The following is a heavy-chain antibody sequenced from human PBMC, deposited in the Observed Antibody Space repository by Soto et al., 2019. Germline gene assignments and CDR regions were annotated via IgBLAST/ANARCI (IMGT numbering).Heavy chain of an antibody. CDR3: AGMGRYYYGSGSPLGWFDP. CDR2: IIPIFGTA. D-gene: IGHD3-10*01. V-gene: IGHV1-69*12. CDR1: GGTFSSYA. J-gene: IGHJ5*02. Sequence: QVQLVQSGAEVKKPGSSVKVSCKASGGTFSSYAISWVRQAPGQGLEWMGGIIPIFGTANYAQKFQGRVTITAHEATSSAYMEPSRLRSEDTDVYYCAGMGRYYYGSGSPLGWFDPWGQGTLVTVSS.